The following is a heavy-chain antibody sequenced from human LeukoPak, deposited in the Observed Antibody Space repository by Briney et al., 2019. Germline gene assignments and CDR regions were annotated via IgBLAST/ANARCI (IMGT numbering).Heavy chain of an antibody. CDR3: ARVSSPESFDP. CDR2: IYRSGST. Sequence: PSETLSLTCTVSGGSISSGSYYWSWIRQPAGKRLEWIGHIYRSGSTNYNPSLKSRVTISVDTSKNQFSLKLSSVTAADTAVYYCARVSSPESFDPWGQGTLVTVSS. J-gene: IGHJ5*02. V-gene: IGHV4-61*09. CDR1: GGSISSGSYY. D-gene: IGHD1-14*01.